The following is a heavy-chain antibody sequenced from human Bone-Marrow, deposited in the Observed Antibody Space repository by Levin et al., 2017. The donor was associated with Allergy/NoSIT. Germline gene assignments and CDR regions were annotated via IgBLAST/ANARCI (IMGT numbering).Heavy chain of an antibody. V-gene: IGHV3-21*01. J-gene: IGHJ4*02. D-gene: IGHD6-19*01. CDR1: GFTFSSYN. Sequence: PSASVKVSCAASGFTFSSYNMHWVRQAPGKGLEWVSSITSSSSSMYYADSVKGRFTISRDNAKNSLSLQMNSLRAEDTAVYYCAKGGGSGWYEGYWGQGTLVTVSS. CDR2: ITSSSSSM. CDR3: AKGGGSGWYEGY.